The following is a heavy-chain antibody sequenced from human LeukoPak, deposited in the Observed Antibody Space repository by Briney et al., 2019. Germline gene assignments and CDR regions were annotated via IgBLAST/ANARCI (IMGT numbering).Heavy chain of an antibody. J-gene: IGHJ4*02. V-gene: IGHV3-23*01. CDR3: AKGAYDYVEIGYFDH. CDR2: IIASSST. Sequence: GGSLRLSCAVSGFSLSNYAMSWVRQAPGKGLEWVSLIIASSSTVYADSVKGRSTISRDNSKNTLYLQMNSLRAEDTAVYYCAKGAYDYVEIGYFDHWGQGTLVTVSS. CDR1: GFSLSNYA. D-gene: IGHD5-12*01.